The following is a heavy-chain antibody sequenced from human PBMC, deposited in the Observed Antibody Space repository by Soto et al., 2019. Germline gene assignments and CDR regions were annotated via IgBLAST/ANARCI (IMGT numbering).Heavy chain of an antibody. CDR3: ARAESWSFDY. Sequence: VRVSCKASGYTVTSYGISGVRQAPGQGLEWMGWISAYNGNANYAQKLQGRVTMTTDTSTSTAYMELRSLRSDDTAVYYCARAESWSFDYWGQGTLVTVSS. D-gene: IGHD6-13*01. CDR1: GYTVTSYG. J-gene: IGHJ4*02. V-gene: IGHV1-18*01. CDR2: ISAYNGNA.